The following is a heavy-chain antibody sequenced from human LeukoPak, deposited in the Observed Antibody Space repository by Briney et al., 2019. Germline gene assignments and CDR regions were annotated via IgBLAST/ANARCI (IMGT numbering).Heavy chain of an antibody. CDR2: IWYDGSDK. CDR1: GFTFNNYG. CDR3: ATTVAGTRTFDY. V-gene: IGHV3-33*01. J-gene: IGHJ4*02. Sequence: GGSLRLSCAASGFTFNNYGMHWVRQAPGEGLEWVAVIWYDGSDKYYADSLKGRFTISRDNSKNTLYLQMNSLRAEDAALYYCATTVAGTRTFDYWGQGTLVTVSS. D-gene: IGHD6-19*01.